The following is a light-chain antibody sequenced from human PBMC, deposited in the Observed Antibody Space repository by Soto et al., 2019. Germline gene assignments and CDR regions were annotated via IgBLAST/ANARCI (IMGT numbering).Light chain of an antibody. V-gene: IGKV1-27*01. CDR2: AAS. CDR3: QKSDSAPLT. J-gene: IGKJ4*01. Sequence: DIQMTQTPSSLSASVGDRVTITCRASQVISNYLAWYQQKPGKVPKLMIYAASTLQSGVPSRFSGSGSGTDFTLTISSLQPEDVATYYCQKSDSAPLTFGGGNKVEIK. CDR1: QVISNY.